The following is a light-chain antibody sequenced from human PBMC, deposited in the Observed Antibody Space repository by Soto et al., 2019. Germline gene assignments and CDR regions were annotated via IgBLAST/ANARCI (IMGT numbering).Light chain of an antibody. CDR1: SSDVGGYNY. CDR3: SSYTSSSTLVV. CDR2: DGS. Sequence: QSALTQPASVSGSPGQSITISCTGNSSDVGGYNYVSWYQQHPGKAPKLMIYDGSNRPSGVSNRFSGSKSDNTASLTISVVQGDDEADYYCSSYTSSSTLVVFGGGTKLTVL. J-gene: IGLJ2*01. V-gene: IGLV2-14*01.